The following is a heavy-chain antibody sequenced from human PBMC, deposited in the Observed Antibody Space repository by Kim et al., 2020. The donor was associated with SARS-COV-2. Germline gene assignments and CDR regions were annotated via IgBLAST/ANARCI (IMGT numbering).Heavy chain of an antibody. CDR1: GFTFSNQW. Sequence: GGSLRLSCAASGFTFSNQWMFWVRQAPGKGLEWVANIKEDGSEKYYVDSVKGRFTISRDNAKTSLYLQMNSLRADDTAVYYCASHRGGGYWGPGTVVTVSS. CDR3: ASHRGGGY. J-gene: IGHJ4*02. V-gene: IGHV3-7*01. CDR2: IKEDGSEK. D-gene: IGHD3-10*01.